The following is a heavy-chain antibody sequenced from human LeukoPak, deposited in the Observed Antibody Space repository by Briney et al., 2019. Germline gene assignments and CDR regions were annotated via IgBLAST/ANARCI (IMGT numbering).Heavy chain of an antibody. Sequence: PSETLSFTGTVSGASISSYSWSWIRQPPGKGLKWVAWISYSGTTNYNPSLNSRVSISVDTSKNQFSLRLTSVTAADTAVYYWARRGEWEQFRWLDPWGQGTLVTVSS. J-gene: IGHJ5*02. CDR3: ARRGEWEQFRWLDP. CDR1: GASISSYS. D-gene: IGHD1-26*01. CDR2: ISYSGTT. V-gene: IGHV4-59*08.